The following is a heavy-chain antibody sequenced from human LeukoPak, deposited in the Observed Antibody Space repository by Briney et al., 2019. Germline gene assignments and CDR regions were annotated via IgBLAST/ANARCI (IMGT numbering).Heavy chain of an antibody. CDR2: INPNSGGT. D-gene: IGHD2-2*01. V-gene: IGHV1-2*02. Sequence: GASVKVSCKASGYTFTGYYMHWVRQAPGQGLEWMGWINPNSGGTNYAQKFQGRVTMARDTSISTAYMELSRLRSDDTAVYYCARECRSTSCYGGGPYYYYYGMDVWGQGTTVTVSS. J-gene: IGHJ6*02. CDR1: GYTFTGYY. CDR3: ARECRSTSCYGGGPYYYYYGMDV.